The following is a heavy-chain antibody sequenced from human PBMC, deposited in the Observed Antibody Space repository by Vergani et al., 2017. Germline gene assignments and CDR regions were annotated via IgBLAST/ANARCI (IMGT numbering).Heavy chain of an antibody. CDR1: GASINNDFYY. V-gene: IGHV4-61*02. CDR3: TRHCAVVAANNWFDP. D-gene: IGHD2-15*01. J-gene: IGHJ5*02. Sequence: QVQLQESGPGLVKPSQTLSLTCTVSGASINNDFYYWHWIRQPAGKGLEWIGRIYVSGITDYNSSLQSRVSMSVDTSKNQFSRKLSSVTAADTAVYYCTRHCAVVAANNWFDPWGQGTLVTVSS. CDR2: IYVSGIT.